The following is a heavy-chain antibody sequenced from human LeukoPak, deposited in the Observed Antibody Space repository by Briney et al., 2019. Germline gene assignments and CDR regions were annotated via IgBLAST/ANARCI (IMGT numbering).Heavy chain of an antibody. V-gene: IGHV4-59*01. CDR2: IYYSGST. J-gene: IGHJ4*02. CDR3: PRVLKGRAPFDY. Sequence: PSGTLSLTCTVSGGSIGSYYWSWIRQPPGKGLEWIGYIYYSGSTNYNPSLKSRVTISVDTSKNQFSLKRSSVTAADTAVYYCPRVLKGRAPFDYWGQGTLVSVSS. CDR1: GGSIGSYY.